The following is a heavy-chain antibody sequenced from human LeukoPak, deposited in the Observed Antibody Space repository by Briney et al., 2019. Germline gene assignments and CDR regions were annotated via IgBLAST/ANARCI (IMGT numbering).Heavy chain of an antibody. Sequence: PGGSLRLSCAASGFTFSNAWMSWVRQAPGKGLEWVSAISGSGGSTYYADSVKGRFTISRDNSKNTLYLQMHSLRAEDTAVYYCAKSGGGYCSGGSCYGFDYWGQGTLVTVSS. CDR1: GFTFSNAW. J-gene: IGHJ4*02. V-gene: IGHV3-23*01. CDR2: ISGSGGST. D-gene: IGHD2-15*01. CDR3: AKSGGGYCSGGSCYGFDY.